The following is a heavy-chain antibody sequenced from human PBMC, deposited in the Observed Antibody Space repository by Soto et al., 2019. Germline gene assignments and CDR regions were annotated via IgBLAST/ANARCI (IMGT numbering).Heavy chain of an antibody. J-gene: IGHJ4*02. D-gene: IGHD6-13*01. Sequence: QVQLQESGPGLVKPSQTLSLTCTVSGGSISSGGYYWSWIRQHPGKGLEWIGYIYYSGSTYYNPSLKSXXTXSXXTSKNQFSRKLSSVTAADTAVYYCAREPGSSSFDYWGQGTLVTVSS. CDR1: GGSISSGGYY. CDR3: AREPGSSSFDY. CDR2: IYYSGST. V-gene: IGHV4-31*03.